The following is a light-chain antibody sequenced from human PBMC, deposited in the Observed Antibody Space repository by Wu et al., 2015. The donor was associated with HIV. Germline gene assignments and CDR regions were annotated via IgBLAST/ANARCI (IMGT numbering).Light chain of an antibody. Sequence: DIQMTQSPSTLSASVGDRVTITCRASQGISTWLAWYQQKPGKAPKLLIYKASSLESGVPSRFSGSGSGTEFTLSISSLQPDDFATYYCHQYSSYSSYTFGQGTKLEFK. CDR2: KAS. J-gene: IGKJ2*01. V-gene: IGKV1-5*03. CDR3: HQYSSYSSYT. CDR1: QGISTW.